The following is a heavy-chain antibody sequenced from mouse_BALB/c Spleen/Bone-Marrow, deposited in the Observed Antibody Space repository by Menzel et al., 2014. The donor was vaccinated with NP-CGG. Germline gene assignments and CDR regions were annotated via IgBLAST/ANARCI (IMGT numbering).Heavy chain of an antibody. D-gene: IGHD1-1*01. J-gene: IGHJ3*01. CDR1: GYTFTDHA. CDR2: ISPGNGDI. V-gene: IGHV1S53*02. CDR3: KSNNYGSSRGFVY. Sequence: VMLVESDAELVKPGASVKISCKASGYTFTDHAIHWVKQKPEQGLEWIGYISPGNGDIKYNEKFKGKATLTAGKSSSTAYMQLNSLTSEDAAVYFCKSNNYGSSRGFVYWGQGTLVTVSA.